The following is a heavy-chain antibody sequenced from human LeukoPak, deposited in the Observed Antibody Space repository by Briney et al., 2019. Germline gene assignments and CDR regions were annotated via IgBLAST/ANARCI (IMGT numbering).Heavy chain of an antibody. J-gene: IGHJ4*02. CDR1: GGTFSNYA. CDR3: ATTPYGEAPNY. D-gene: IGHD4-17*01. Sequence: ASVKVSCKASGGTFSNYAISWVRQAPGQGLEWMGWISAYNGNTNYAQKLQGRVTMTTDTSTSTAYMELRSLRSDDTAVYYCATTPYGEAPNYWGQGTLVTVSS. CDR2: ISAYNGNT. V-gene: IGHV1-18*01.